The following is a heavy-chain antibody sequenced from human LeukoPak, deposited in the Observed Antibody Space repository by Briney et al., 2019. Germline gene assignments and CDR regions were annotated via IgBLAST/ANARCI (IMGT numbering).Heavy chain of an antibody. V-gene: IGHV3-30-3*01. D-gene: IGHD2-2*01. CDR2: ISYDGSNK. CDR3: ASGIVPAAH. Sequence: GRSLRLSCAASGFTFSSYAMHWVRQAPGKGLEWVAVISYDGSNKYYADSVKGRFTISRDNSKNTLYLQMNSLRAEDTAVYYCASGIVPAAHWGQGTLVTVSS. CDR1: GFTFSSYA. J-gene: IGHJ4*02.